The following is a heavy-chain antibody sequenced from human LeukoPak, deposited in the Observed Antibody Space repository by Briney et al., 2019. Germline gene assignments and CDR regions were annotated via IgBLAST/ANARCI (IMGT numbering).Heavy chain of an antibody. V-gene: IGHV1-2*02. CDR1: GHTFTVYY. Sequence: GASVKVSCKASGHTFTVYYIHWVRQAPGQGLEWTGWIHPGTGDTNYAQRFQGRVTVTRDTSITTAYMELSSLKSDDTAVYYCASYASGYNWLKAWGQGTLVTVSS. CDR3: ASYASGYNWLKA. D-gene: IGHD3-10*01. CDR2: IHPGTGDT. J-gene: IGHJ5*02.